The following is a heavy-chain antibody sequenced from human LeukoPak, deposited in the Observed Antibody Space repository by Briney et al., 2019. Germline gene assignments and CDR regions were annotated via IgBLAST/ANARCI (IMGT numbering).Heavy chain of an antibody. CDR1: GFIFSDYY. CDR3: ARDRPGGLVRLTDY. Sequence: GGSLRLSCAASGFIFSDYYMSWIRQAPGKGLEWVSYISSSGSTIYYADSVKGRFTISRDNAKNSLYLQMNSLTAEDTAVYFCARDRPGGLVRLTDYWGQGTLVTVSS. V-gene: IGHV3-11*01. D-gene: IGHD2-8*01. CDR2: ISSSGSTI. J-gene: IGHJ4*02.